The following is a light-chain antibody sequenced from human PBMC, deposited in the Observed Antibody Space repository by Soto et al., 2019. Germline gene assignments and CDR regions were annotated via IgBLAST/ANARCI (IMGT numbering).Light chain of an antibody. CDR1: SSDVGSYNL. CDR2: EGS. Sequence: QSVLTQPASVSGSPGQSITISCTGTSSDVGSYNLVSWYQQHPGKAPKLMIYEGSKRPSGVSNRFSGSKSGNTASLTISGLQAKDEADYYCCSYAGSSTDVFGTGTKVTVL. V-gene: IGLV2-23*01. J-gene: IGLJ1*01. CDR3: CSYAGSSTDV.